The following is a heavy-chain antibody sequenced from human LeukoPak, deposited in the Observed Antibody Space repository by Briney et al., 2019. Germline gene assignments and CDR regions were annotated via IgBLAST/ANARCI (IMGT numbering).Heavy chain of an antibody. J-gene: IGHJ6*03. D-gene: IGHD3-10*01. V-gene: IGHV3-7*01. CDR2: MNQDGSEI. CDR1: GFPFSSYW. CDR3: TRDFQGRFYYHVDV. Sequence: GGSLRLSCAASGFPFSSYWMSWVRQAPGRGLEWVANMNQDGSEIYYVDSVKGRLTISRDNAKNSLYLQMNSLRAEDTGVYYCTRDFQGRFYYHVDVWGKGTTVTVSS.